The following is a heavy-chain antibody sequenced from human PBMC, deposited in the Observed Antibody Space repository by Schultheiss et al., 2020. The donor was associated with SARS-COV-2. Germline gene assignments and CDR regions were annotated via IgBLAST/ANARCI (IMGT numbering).Heavy chain of an antibody. CDR1: GFTFSTYA. J-gene: IGHJ3*02. Sequence: GGSLRLSCVASGFTFSTYAMHWVRQAPGKGLEWVTLISNDGSETYYGDSVKGRFTISRDNTKNTLYLQMNSLRAEDTAVYYCARGSPLWTRTGCVDIWGQGTMVTVSS. V-gene: IGHV3-30*03. CDR2: ISNDGSET. CDR3: ARGSPLWTRTGCVDI. D-gene: IGHD3-16*01.